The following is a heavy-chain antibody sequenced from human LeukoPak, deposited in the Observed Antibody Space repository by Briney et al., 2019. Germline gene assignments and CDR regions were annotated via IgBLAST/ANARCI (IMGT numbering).Heavy chain of an antibody. V-gene: IGHV3-21*01. CDR2: ISSSSSSYI. Sequence: GGSLRLSCAASGFTFSSYSMNWVRQAPGKGLEWVSSISSSSSSYIYYADSVKGRFTISRDNAKNSLYLQMNSLRAEDTAVYYCARDSPHLYSYGYPFDYWGQGTLVTVSS. J-gene: IGHJ4*02. CDR3: ARDSPHLYSYGYPFDY. CDR1: GFTFSSYS. D-gene: IGHD5-18*01.